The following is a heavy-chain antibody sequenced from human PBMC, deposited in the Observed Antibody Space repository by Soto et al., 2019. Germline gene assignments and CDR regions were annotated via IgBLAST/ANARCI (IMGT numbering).Heavy chain of an antibody. CDR1: GFSLSTSGVG. Sequence: QITLKESGPTLVKPTQTLTLTCTFSGFSLSTSGVGVGWIRQPPGKALEWLALIYWDDDKRYSPSLKSRLTITQDTSKNQVVLTMTNMDPVDTARYYCALEYSYGVFDYWGQGTLVTVSS. D-gene: IGHD5-18*01. V-gene: IGHV2-5*02. J-gene: IGHJ4*02. CDR2: IYWDDDK. CDR3: ALEYSYGVFDY.